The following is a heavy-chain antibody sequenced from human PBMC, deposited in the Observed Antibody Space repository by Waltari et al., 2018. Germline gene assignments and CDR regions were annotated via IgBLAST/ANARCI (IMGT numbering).Heavy chain of an antibody. CDR3: AKFTWIPSFYYYYGMDV. D-gene: IGHD3-16*01. CDR1: GFTFSSYA. J-gene: IGHJ6*02. V-gene: IGHV3-23*04. CDR2: ISGSGGST. Sequence: EVQLVESGGGLVQPGGSLRLSCAASGFTFSSYAMTWVRQAPGKGLEWVSAISGSGGSTYYADSGKGRFTISRDNSKNTLYLQMNSLRAEDTAVYYCAKFTWIPSFYYYYGMDVWGQGTTVTVSS.